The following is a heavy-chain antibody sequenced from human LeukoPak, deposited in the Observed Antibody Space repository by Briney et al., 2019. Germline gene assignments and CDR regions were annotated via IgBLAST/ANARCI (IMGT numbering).Heavy chain of an antibody. CDR1: AFTFSDYS. CDR3: ARDRLTSGSYFFDY. Sequence: GGSLRLSCAASAFTFSDYSMNWVRQAPGKGLEWISYISGRSSTIYHAHSVRGRFTISRDNDKNSMYLQMNSLRAEDTAVYYCARDRLTSGSYFFDYWGQGTLVTVCS. J-gene: IGHJ4*02. D-gene: IGHD1-26*01. CDR2: ISGRSSTI. V-gene: IGHV3-48*01.